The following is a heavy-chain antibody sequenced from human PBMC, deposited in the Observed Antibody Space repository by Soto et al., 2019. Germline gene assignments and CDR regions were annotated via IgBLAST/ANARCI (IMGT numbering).Heavy chain of an antibody. J-gene: IGHJ4*02. Sequence: PGGSLRLSCAASGFTFSNFGMHWVRQAPGKGLEWVALISYDGSNKYYADSVKGRFTISRDSTKNTLYLQMNSLRAEDTAVYYCAKTRRYDFWSGYFDYWGQGTLVTVSS. D-gene: IGHD3-3*01. CDR2: ISYDGSNK. CDR1: GFTFSNFG. V-gene: IGHV3-30*18. CDR3: AKTRRYDFWSGYFDY.